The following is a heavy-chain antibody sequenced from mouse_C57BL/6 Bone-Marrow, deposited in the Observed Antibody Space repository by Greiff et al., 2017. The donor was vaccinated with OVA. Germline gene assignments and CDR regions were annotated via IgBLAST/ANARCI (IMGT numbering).Heavy chain of an antibody. CDR1: GFTFSSYA. CDR3: ARGDTTGPHY. D-gene: IGHD1-1*01. Sequence: EVKVVESGGGLVKPGGSLKLSCAASGFTFSSYAMSWVRQTPEKRLEWVATISDGGSYTYYPDNVKGRFTISRDNAKNNLYLQMSHLKSEDTAMYYCARGDTTGPHYWGQGVTLTVSS. J-gene: IGHJ2*01. CDR2: ISDGGSYT. V-gene: IGHV5-4*03.